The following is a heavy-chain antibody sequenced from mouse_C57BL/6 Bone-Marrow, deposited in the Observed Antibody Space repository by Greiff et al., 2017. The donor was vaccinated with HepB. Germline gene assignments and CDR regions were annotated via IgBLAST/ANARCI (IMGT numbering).Heavy chain of an antibody. CDR2: ILPGSGST. J-gene: IGHJ4*01. CDR3: ARGGVYDYDEGYAMDY. CDR1: GYTFTGYW. Sequence: QVQLQQSGAELMKPGASVKLSCKATGYTFTGYWIEWVKQRPGHGLEWIGEILPGSGSTNYNEKFKGKATFTADTSSNTAYMQLSSLTTEDSAIYYCARGGVYDYDEGYAMDYWGQGTSVTVSS. D-gene: IGHD2-4*01. V-gene: IGHV1-9*01.